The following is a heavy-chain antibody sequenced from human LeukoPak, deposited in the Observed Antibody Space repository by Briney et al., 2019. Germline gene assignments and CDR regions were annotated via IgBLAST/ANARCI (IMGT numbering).Heavy chain of an antibody. CDR1: GFTFSRYL. Sequence: GGSLRLSCAASGFTFSRYLMHWVRQAPGKGLVGVSRINGDGSTTTYADSVKGRFTVSRDNSKNTLYLQMNSLRAEDTAVYYCARVGYSSSWYSYFDYWGQGTLVTVSS. V-gene: IGHV3-74*01. CDR3: ARVGYSSSWYSYFDY. CDR2: INGDGSTT. J-gene: IGHJ4*02. D-gene: IGHD6-13*01.